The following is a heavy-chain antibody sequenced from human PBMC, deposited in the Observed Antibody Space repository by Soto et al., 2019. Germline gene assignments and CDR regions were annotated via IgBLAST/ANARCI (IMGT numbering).Heavy chain of an antibody. V-gene: IGHV5-51*01. Sequence: HGESLKISCKGSGYSFTSYWIGWVRQMPGKGLEWMGIIYPGDSDTRYSPSFQGQVTISADKSISTAYLQWSSPKASDTAMYYCARRGSTLYYYYGMDVWGQGTTVTVSS. J-gene: IGHJ6*02. CDR3: ARRGSTLYYYYGMDV. CDR2: IYPGDSDT. CDR1: GYSFTSYW.